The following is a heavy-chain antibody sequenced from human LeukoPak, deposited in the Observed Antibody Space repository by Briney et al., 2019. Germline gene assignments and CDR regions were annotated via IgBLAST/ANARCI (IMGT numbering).Heavy chain of an antibody. Sequence: PETLSLTCAVYGGSFSGYYWSWIRQPPGKGLEWIGEINHSGSTNYNPSLKSRVTISVDTSKNQFSLKLSSVTAADTAVYYCAKLYSSSSHYYYYYMDVWGKGTTVTVSS. CDR1: GGSFSGYY. V-gene: IGHV4-34*01. J-gene: IGHJ6*03. CDR3: AKLYSSSSHYYYYYMDV. CDR2: INHSGST. D-gene: IGHD6-6*01.